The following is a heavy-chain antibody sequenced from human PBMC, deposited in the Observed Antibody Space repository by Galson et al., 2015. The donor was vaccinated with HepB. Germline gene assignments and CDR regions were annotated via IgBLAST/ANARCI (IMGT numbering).Heavy chain of an antibody. V-gene: IGHV3-72*01. Sequence: SLRLSCATAGFIFSEHYIDWVRQAPGKGLEWVGRSRNKARSYSTEYAASVKGRFTISRDHSKNSVSLQMNRLRTEETAVYFCARTSVYAHSVYADFEYWGQGTLVTVSS. CDR3: ARTSVYAHSVYADFEY. CDR1: GFIFSEHY. CDR2: SRNKARSYST. D-gene: IGHD5/OR15-5a*01. J-gene: IGHJ4*02.